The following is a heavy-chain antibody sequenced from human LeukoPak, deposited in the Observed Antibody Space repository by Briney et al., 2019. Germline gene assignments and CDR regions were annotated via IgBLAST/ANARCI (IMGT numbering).Heavy chain of an antibody. Sequence: GRSLRLSCAASGFTFSSYAMSWVRQAPGKGLEWVSAISGSGGSTYYADSVKGRFTISRDNSKNTLYLQMNSLRAEDTAVYYCAKSSMVRGVINNYWGQGTLVTVSS. J-gene: IGHJ4*02. D-gene: IGHD3-10*01. CDR3: AKSSMVRGVINNY. CDR1: GFTFSSYA. V-gene: IGHV3-23*01. CDR2: ISGSGGST.